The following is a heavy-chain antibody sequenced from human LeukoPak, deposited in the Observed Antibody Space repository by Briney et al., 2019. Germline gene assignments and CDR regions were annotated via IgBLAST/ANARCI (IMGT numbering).Heavy chain of an antibody. Sequence: SETLSLTCAVYGGSFSGYYWSWIRQPPGKGLEWIGEINHSGSTNYNPSLKSRVTISVDPSKNQFSLKLSSVTAADTAVYYCARGKERGGYNYDYWGQGTLVTVSS. CDR3: ARGKERGGYNYDY. V-gene: IGHV4-34*01. J-gene: IGHJ4*02. CDR1: GGSFSGYY. CDR2: INHSGST. D-gene: IGHD5-24*01.